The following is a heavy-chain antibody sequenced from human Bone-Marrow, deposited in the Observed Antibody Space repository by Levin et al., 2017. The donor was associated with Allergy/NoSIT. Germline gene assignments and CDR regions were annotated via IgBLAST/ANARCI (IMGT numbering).Heavy chain of an antibody. CDR3: AKIYYYDRSGYWTGGFDY. CDR1: GFTFSSYA. CDR2: ISGSGGST. V-gene: IGHV3-23*01. J-gene: IGHJ4*02. Sequence: AGGSLRLSCAASGFTFSSYAMSWVRQAPGKGLEWVSAISGSGGSTYYADSVKGRFTISRDNSKNTLYLQMNSLRAEDTAVYYCAKIYYYDRSGYWTGGFDYWGQGTLVTVSS. D-gene: IGHD3-22*01.